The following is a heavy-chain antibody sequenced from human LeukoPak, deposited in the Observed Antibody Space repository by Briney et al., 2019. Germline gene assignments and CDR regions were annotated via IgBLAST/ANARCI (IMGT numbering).Heavy chain of an antibody. Sequence: GGSLRLSCAASGFTVSSNYMGWVRQAPGKGLEWVSVIYSGGSTYYADSVKGRFTISRDNSKNTLYLQMNSLRAEDTAVYYCARDNLGSSWYDYWGQGTLVTVSS. J-gene: IGHJ4*02. CDR2: IYSGGST. V-gene: IGHV3-53*01. CDR1: GFTVSSNY. CDR3: ARDNLGSSWYDY. D-gene: IGHD6-13*01.